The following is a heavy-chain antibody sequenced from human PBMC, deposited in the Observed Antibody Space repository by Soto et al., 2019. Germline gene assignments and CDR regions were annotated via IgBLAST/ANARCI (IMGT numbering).Heavy chain of an antibody. J-gene: IGHJ3*02. CDR2: IYYSGST. V-gene: IGHV4-31*03. D-gene: IGHD2-2*01. CDR3: ARVPRKYDIVAVPAAIGAFDI. Sequence: SETLSLTCTVSGGSISSGGYYWSWIRQHPGKGLEWIGYIYYSGSTYYNPSLKSRVTISVDTSKNQFSLKLSSVTAADTAVYYCARVPRKYDIVAVPAAIGAFDIWGQGTMVTVSS. CDR1: GGSISSGGYY.